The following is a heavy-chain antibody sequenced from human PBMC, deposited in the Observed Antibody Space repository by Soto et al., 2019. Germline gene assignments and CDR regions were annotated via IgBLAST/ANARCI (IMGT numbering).Heavy chain of an antibody. D-gene: IGHD3-22*01. Sequence: PGESLKISCRTSGYRFTSYWIAWVRQMPGKGLEWMGTIFPSDSDTRYSPSFQGQVTISADRSTSTVFLQWASLKASDTAVYFCARKDKSGYFNWFDPWGQGTLVTV. V-gene: IGHV5-51*01. CDR2: IFPSDSDT. CDR3: ARKDKSGYFNWFDP. CDR1: GYRFTSYW. J-gene: IGHJ5*02.